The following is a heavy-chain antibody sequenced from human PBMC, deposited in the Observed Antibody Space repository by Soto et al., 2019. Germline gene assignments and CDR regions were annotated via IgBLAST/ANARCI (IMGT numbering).Heavy chain of an antibody. J-gene: IGHJ4*02. Sequence: QVQLVQSGAEVKKPGSSVKVSCKSSGGTFISYAISWVRQAPGQGLEWMGGVIPMFGTANYAQKFQGRVTITADESTSTAYMELSSLRSEDTAVYYCARGGYYYDSSGYYVLDYWGQGTLVTGSS. V-gene: IGHV1-69*01. CDR2: VIPMFGTA. CDR3: ARGGYYYDSSGYYVLDY. CDR1: GGTFISYA. D-gene: IGHD3-22*01.